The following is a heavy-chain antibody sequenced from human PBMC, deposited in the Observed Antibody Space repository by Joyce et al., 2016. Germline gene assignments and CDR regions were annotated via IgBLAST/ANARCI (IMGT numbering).Heavy chain of an antibody. CDR1: GFTFGHYA. Sequence: QVQLLESGGGVVQPGTSLRLSCEASGFTFGHYAMHWVRQATGKGLEWVAVTGSDGSTKIYADSVKGRFAVSKDNSQNKLFLQMNSLRDEDTAVYYCTRCRTPTTRPPDYWGPGTMVTVSS. V-gene: IGHV3-33*01. CDR3: TRCRTPTTRPPDY. D-gene: IGHD6-6*01. J-gene: IGHJ4*02. CDR2: TGSDGSTK.